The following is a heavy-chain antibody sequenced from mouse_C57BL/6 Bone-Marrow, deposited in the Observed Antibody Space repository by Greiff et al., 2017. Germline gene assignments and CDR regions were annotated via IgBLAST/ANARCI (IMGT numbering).Heavy chain of an antibody. J-gene: IGHJ4*01. Sequence: QVQLQQPGAELVKPGASVKMSCKASGYTFTSYWITWVKQRPGQGLEWIGDIYPGSGSTNYNEKFKSKATLTVDTSSSTAYMQLSSLTSEDSAVYYCAPIYYDYDVYYAMDYWGQGTSVTVSS. V-gene: IGHV1-55*01. CDR3: APIYYDYDVYYAMDY. CDR1: GYTFTSYW. D-gene: IGHD2-4*01. CDR2: IYPGSGST.